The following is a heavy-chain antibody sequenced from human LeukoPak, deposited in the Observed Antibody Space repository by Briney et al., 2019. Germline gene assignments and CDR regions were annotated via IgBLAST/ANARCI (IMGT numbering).Heavy chain of an antibody. V-gene: IGHV4-4*07. CDR2: IYTSGST. CDR3: ARDRIDYWYFDL. CDR1: GGSISSYY. J-gene: IGHJ2*01. Sequence: SETLSLTCTVFGGSISSYYWSWIRQPAGKGLEWIGRIYTSGSTNYNPSLKSRVTMSVDTSKNQFSLKLSSVTAADTAVYYCARDRIDYWYFDLWGRGTLVTVSS.